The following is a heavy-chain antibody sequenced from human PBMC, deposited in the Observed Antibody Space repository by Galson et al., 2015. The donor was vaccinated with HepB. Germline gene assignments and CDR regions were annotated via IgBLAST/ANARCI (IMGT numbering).Heavy chain of an antibody. CDR3: AREPLYGSGNYYYMDV. V-gene: IGHV1-3*01. J-gene: IGHJ6*03. CDR1: GYTFTSYA. D-gene: IGHD3-10*01. CDR2: INAGSGNT. Sequence: SVKVSCKASGYTFTSYAMHWVRQAPGQRLEWMGWINAGSGNTKYSQKFQGRVTITRDTSASTAYMELSSLRSEDTAVYYCAREPLYGSGNYYYMDVWGKGTTVTVSS.